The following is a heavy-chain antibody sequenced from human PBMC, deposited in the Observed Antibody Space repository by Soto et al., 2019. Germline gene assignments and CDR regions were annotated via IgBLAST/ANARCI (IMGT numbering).Heavy chain of an antibody. Sequence: QVQLVQSGAEVRKPGSPVKVSCKAPGGTFSTYIISWVRQAPGQGLEWMGRIIPIPDITNYAQKFQGRVTVTADRSTSTAYMELTSLKSEDTAVYYCARDRITTRGDAFDLWGQGTMVTVSS. CDR1: GGTFSTYI. CDR2: IIPIPDIT. V-gene: IGHV1-69*08. D-gene: IGHD3-3*01. J-gene: IGHJ3*01. CDR3: ARDRITTRGDAFDL.